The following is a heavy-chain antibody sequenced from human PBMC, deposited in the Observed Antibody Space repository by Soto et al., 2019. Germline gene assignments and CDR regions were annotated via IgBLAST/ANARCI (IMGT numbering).Heavy chain of an antibody. CDR1: GGSISSGGYY. CDR3: ARIITGYSSSWPHYYYGMDV. CDR2: IYYSGST. J-gene: IGHJ6*02. V-gene: IGHV4-31*03. Sequence: QVQLQESGPGLVKPSQTLSLTCTVSGGSISSGGYYWSWIRQHPGKGLEWIGYIYYSGSTYYNPSLKSRVNISVDTSKNQFSLKLSSVTAADTAVYYCARIITGYSSSWPHYYYGMDVWGQGTTVTVSS. D-gene: IGHD6-13*01.